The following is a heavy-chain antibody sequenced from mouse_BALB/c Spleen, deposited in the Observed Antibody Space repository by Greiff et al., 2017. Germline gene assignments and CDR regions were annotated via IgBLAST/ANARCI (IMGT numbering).Heavy chain of an antibody. D-gene: IGHD4-1*01. V-gene: IGHV5-6*01. Sequence: EVKLVESGGDLVKPGGSLKLSCAASGFTFSSYGMSWVRQTPDKRLEWVATISSGGGSTYYPDTVKGRFTISRDNAKNTLYLQMSSLKSEDTAMYYCASLLGRAMDYWGQGTSVTVSS. CDR3: ASLLGRAMDY. J-gene: IGHJ4*01. CDR1: GFTFSSYG. CDR2: ISSGGGST.